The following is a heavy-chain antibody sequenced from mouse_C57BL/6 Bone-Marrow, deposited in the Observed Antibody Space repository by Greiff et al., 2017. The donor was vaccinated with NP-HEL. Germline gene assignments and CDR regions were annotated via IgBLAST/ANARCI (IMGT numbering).Heavy chain of an antibody. CDR2: ISDGGSYT. V-gene: IGHV5-4*01. Sequence: EVQGVESGGGLVKPGGSLKLSCAASGFTFSSYAMSWVRQTPEKRLEWVATISDGGSYTYYPDHVNGRFTISRDKAKNNMYLQMSQLKSEDTAMNYCARGWLLLDYWGQGTTLTVSS. CDR1: GFTFSSYA. CDR3: ARGWLLLDY. D-gene: IGHD2-3*01. J-gene: IGHJ2*01.